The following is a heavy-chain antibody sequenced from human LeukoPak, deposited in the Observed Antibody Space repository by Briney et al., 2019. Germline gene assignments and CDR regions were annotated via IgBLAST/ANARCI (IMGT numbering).Heavy chain of an antibody. CDR3: ATYSSLNRREFQY. CDR2: ISRNSDSL. D-gene: IGHD3-22*01. Sequence: GGSLRLSCAASGFTFDDYAMHWVRQAPGKGLEWVSGISRNSDSLGYADSVKGRFTISRDNAKNSLYLQMNSLRAEDTAVYYCATYSSLNRREFQYWGQGTLLTVSS. V-gene: IGHV3-9*01. CDR1: GFTFDDYA. J-gene: IGHJ1*01.